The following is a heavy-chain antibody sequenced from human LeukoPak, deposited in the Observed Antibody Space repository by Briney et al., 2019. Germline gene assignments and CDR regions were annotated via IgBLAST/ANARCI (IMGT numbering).Heavy chain of an antibody. V-gene: IGHV1-69*05. J-gene: IGHJ4*02. CDR1: GGTFSSYA. D-gene: IGHD6-19*01. CDR2: IIPIFGTA. Sequence: SVKVSCKASGGTFSSYAISWVRQAPGQGLEWMGGIIPIFGTANYAQKFQGRVTITTDESTSTAYMELSSLRSEDTAVYYCAGSSSGWPPGVDYWGQGTLVTVSS. CDR3: AGSSSGWPPGVDY.